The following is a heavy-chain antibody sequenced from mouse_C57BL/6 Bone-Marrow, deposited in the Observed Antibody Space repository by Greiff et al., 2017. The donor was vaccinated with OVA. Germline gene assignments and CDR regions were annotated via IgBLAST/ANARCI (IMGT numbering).Heavy chain of an antibody. CDR1: GYTFTDYY. Sequence: VQLVESGAELVRPGASVKLSCKASGYTFTDYYINWVKQRPGQGLEWISRLYPGRGNTYSNEKFQSPAPLPAAKSSSTAYMQLSSLTSEDSAVYFCSRTPKMDYYAMDYWGQGTSVTVSS. CDR3: SRTPKMDYYAMDY. D-gene: IGHD2-3*01. V-gene: IGHV1-76*01. J-gene: IGHJ4*01. CDR2: LYPGRGNT.